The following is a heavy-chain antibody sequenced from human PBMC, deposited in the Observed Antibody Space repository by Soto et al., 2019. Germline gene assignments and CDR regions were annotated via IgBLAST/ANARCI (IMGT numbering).Heavy chain of an antibody. Sequence: GGSLRLSCAASRFTFSNYGMYWVRQAPGKGLEWVAVISYDGTKQYYSDSVKGRFTISRDNPRNTLYLQMNSLRAEDTAVYYCAKGNYYDTSGLYYFDSWGQGTLVTVSS. CDR2: ISYDGTKQ. CDR3: AKGNYYDTSGLYYFDS. J-gene: IGHJ4*02. CDR1: RFTFSNYG. D-gene: IGHD3-22*01. V-gene: IGHV3-30*18.